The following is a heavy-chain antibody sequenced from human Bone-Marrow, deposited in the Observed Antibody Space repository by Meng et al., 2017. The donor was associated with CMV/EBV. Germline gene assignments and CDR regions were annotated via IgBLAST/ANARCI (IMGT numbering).Heavy chain of an antibody. V-gene: IGHV1-69*02. CDR2: IIPILGIA. CDR3: ARPRVPWDYYYGMDV. Sequence: SVKVSCKASGYTFTSYYMRWVRQAPGQGLEWMGRIIPILGIANYAQKFQGRVTITADKSTSTAYMELSSLRSEDTAVYYCARPRVPWDYYYGMDVWGQGTTVTVSS. D-gene: IGHD3-10*01. CDR1: GYTFTSYY. J-gene: IGHJ6*02.